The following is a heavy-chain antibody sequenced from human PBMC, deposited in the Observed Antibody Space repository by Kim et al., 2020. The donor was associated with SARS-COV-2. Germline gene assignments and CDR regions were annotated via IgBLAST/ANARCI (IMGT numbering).Heavy chain of an antibody. Sequence: GSTYYAASVKGRFTITRENSKNTLYLQRNGLRAEDTAVYYCAKDLGNMGYWGQGTLVAVSS. V-gene: IGHV3-23*01. CDR3: AKDLGNMGY. J-gene: IGHJ4*02. CDR2: GST. D-gene: IGHD1-26*01.